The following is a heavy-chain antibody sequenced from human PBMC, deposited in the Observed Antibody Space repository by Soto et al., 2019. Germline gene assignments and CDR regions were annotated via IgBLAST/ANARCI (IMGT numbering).Heavy chain of an antibody. CDR3: ARDLPRYNWNYVEAGVDI. V-gene: IGHV3-33*01. CDR1: GFTFSSYG. CDR2: IWYDGSNK. J-gene: IGHJ3*02. Sequence: GGSLRLSCAASGFTFSSYGMHWVRQAPGKGLEWVAVIWYDGSNKYYADSVKGRFTISRDNSKNTLYLQMNSLRAEDTAVYYCARDLPRYNWNYVEAGVDIWGQGTMVTVSS. D-gene: IGHD1-7*01.